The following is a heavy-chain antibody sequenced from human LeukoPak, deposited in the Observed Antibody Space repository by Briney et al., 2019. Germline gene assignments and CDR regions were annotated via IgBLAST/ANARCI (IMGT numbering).Heavy chain of an antibody. CDR2: IYYSGST. D-gene: IGHD2-21*01. CDR1: GGSISSYY. Sequence: SETLSLTCTVSGGSISSYYWSWIRPPPGKGLEWIGYIYYSGSTNYNPSLKSRVTISVDTSKNQFSLKLSSVTAADTAVYYCAREIPKGTFDYWGQGTPVTVSS. CDR3: AREIPKGTFDY. V-gene: IGHV4-59*01. J-gene: IGHJ4*02.